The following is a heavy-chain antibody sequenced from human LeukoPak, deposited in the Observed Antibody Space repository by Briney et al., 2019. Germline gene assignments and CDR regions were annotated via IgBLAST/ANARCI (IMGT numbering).Heavy chain of an antibody. CDR1: GYTFTSYY. D-gene: IGHD3-3*01. CDR2: INPSGGST. V-gene: IGHV1-46*01. CDR3: ARDSLYDFWSGYYEGFDY. J-gene: IGHJ4*02. Sequence: GASVKVSCKASGYTFTSYYMHWVRQAPGQGLEWMGIINPSGGSTSYAQKFQGRVTMTRDTSTSTVYMELSSLRSEDTAVYYCARDSLYDFWSGYYEGFDYWGQGTLVTVSS.